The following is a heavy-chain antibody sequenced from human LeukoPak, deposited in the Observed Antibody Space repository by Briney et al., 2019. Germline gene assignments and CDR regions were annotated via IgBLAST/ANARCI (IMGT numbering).Heavy chain of an antibody. CDR1: GGTFSSYA. J-gene: IGHJ6*03. CDR2: IIPIFGTA. Sequence: GASVKVSCKASGGTFSSYAISWVRQAPGQGLEWMGGIIPIFGTANYAQKFQGRVTITTDESTSTAYMELSSLRSEDTAVYYCAGYYDFWSGSYYYYMDVWAKDHGHRLL. D-gene: IGHD3-3*01. V-gene: IGHV1-69*05. CDR3: AGYYDFWSGSYYYYMDV.